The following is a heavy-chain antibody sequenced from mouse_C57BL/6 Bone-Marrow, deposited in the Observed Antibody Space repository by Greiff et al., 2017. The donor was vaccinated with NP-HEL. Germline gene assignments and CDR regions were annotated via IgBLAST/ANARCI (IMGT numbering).Heavy chain of an antibody. Sequence: QVQLQQSGAELARPGASVKMSCKASGYTFTSYTMHWVKQRPGQGLEWIGYINPSSGYTKYNQKFKDKATLTADKSSSTAYMQLSSLTSEDSAVYYCARRIGTLYYFDYWGQGTTLTVSS. V-gene: IGHV1-4*01. CDR2: INPSSGYT. J-gene: IGHJ2*01. CDR1: GYTFTSYT. D-gene: IGHD1-1*02. CDR3: ARRIGTLYYFDY.